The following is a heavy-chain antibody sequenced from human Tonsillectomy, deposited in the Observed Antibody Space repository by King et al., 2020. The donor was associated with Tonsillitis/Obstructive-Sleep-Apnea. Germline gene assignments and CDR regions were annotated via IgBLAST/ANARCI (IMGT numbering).Heavy chain of an antibody. CDR2: ICYAGSKK. D-gene: IGHD3-3*01. CDR1: GFTFSSYG. J-gene: IGHJ4*02. CDR3: ARDDTAAGGRITIFGVGIDF. V-gene: IGHV3-33*01. Sequence: VQLVESGGGVVQPGRSLRLSCAASGFTFSSYGMHWVRQAPGKGLEGVAFICYAGSKKYYADSVKGRFIISRDNSKNTLYLQRKSLRARDTAVYYCARDDTAAGGRITIFGVGIDFWGQGTLVTVSS.